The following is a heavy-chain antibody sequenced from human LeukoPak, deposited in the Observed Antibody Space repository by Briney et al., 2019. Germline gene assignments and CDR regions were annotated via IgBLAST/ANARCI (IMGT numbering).Heavy chain of an antibody. Sequence: PGGSLRLSCAAYGFTFNSYSMNWVRQAPGKGLEWVSYISRSSTTIYYADSVKGRFTISRDNAKNSLYLQMNSLGAEDTAVYYCARDTHSGYGDGYVFDYWGQGTLVTVSS. J-gene: IGHJ4*02. CDR3: ARDTHSGYGDGYVFDY. CDR1: GFTFNSYS. V-gene: IGHV3-48*01. D-gene: IGHD5-18*01. CDR2: ISRSSTTI.